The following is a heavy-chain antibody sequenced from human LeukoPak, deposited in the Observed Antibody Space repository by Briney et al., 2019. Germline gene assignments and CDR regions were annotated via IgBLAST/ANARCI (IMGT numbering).Heavy chain of an antibody. Sequence: SETLSLTCAVYGESFSGYYWCWIRQPPGKGLEWIGEINHSGSTNYNPSLKSRVTISVDTSKNQFSLKLSSVTAADTAVSYCSSLKRIFGVVITNYYYYMDVWGKGTTVTVSS. CDR2: INHSGST. CDR3: SSLKRIFGVVITNYYYYMDV. J-gene: IGHJ6*03. D-gene: IGHD3-3*01. V-gene: IGHV4-34*01. CDR1: GESFSGYY.